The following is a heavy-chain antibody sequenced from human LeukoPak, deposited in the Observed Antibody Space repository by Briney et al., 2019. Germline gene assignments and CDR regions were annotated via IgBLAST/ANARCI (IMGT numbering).Heavy chain of an antibody. J-gene: IGHJ6*03. Sequence: PGGSLRLSCAASGFTFDDYAMHWVRQAPGKGLEWLSLISWDGSSTYYAGSVKGRFTISRDNSKNSLFLQMNSLRAEDTALYYCAKEIYPNPPRGVAYYYFMDVWGKGTTVTVSS. V-gene: IGHV3-43D*03. CDR2: ISWDGSST. CDR1: GFTFDDYA. D-gene: IGHD1-14*01. CDR3: AKEIYPNPPRGVAYYYFMDV.